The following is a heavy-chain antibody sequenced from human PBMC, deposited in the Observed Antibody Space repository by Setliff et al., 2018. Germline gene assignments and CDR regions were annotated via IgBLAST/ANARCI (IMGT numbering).Heavy chain of an antibody. CDR2: IIPMFGTA. Sequence: GASVKVSCKASGGTFSSYAISWVRQAPGQGLEWMGGIIPMFGTANYAQKFQGRVTITADESTSTAYMELSSLRSEDTAVYYCAARCSSTSYRYYYGSGSSVPFDYWGQGTLVTVSS. D-gene: IGHD3-10*01. J-gene: IGHJ4*02. V-gene: IGHV1-69*13. CDR3: AARCSSTSYRYYYGSGSSVPFDY. CDR1: GGTFSSYA.